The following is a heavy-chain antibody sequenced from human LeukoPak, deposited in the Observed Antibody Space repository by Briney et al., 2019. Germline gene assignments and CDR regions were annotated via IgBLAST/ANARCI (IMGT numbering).Heavy chain of an antibody. Sequence: GGSLRLSCVVSGFTFCSYWMTWVPQAPGEGLGWVAYIKEGGSIQYYLDSVRGRFTISRDNAKTSVYLQLNSLRADDTAVYYCARDVWTGVAVSDYWGQGTLVTVSS. CDR2: IKEGGSIQ. D-gene: IGHD6-19*01. CDR1: GFTFCSYW. J-gene: IGHJ4*02. V-gene: IGHV3-7*01. CDR3: ARDVWTGVAVSDY.